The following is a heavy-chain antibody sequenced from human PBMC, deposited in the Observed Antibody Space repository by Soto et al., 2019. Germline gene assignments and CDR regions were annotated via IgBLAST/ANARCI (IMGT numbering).Heavy chain of an antibody. V-gene: IGHV3-23*01. D-gene: IGHD4-4*01. Sequence: EVQLLESGGGLVQPGGSLRLSCVGSGFSFRKYAMNWVRQAPGKGLEWVSGISGSGGSGRGFYADPVKGRFTISRDNSKNTLYLEMNSLRAEDTAVYYWEKDLDDYSSAIDFWGPGTLVTVSS. CDR3: EKDLDDYSSAIDF. J-gene: IGHJ4*02. CDR1: GFSFRKYA. CDR2: ISGSGGSGRG.